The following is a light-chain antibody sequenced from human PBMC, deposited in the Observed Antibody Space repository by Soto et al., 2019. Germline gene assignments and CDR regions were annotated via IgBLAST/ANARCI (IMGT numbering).Light chain of an antibody. Sequence: QPVLTQPPSASGTPGQRVTISCSGSSSNIGSNYVYWYQQLPGTAPKLLIYSNDQRPSGVPDRFSGSKSGTSASLAISGLRSEDEADYYCAAWSDSLSAYVFGTGTKLTVL. J-gene: IGLJ1*01. V-gene: IGLV1-47*02. CDR2: SND. CDR1: SSNIGSNY. CDR3: AAWSDSLSAYV.